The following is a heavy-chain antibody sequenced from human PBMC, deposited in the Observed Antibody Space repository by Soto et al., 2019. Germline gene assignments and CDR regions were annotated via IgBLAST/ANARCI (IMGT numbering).Heavy chain of an antibody. Sequence: PGGSLRLSCAASGFTFDDYAMHWVRQAPGKGLEWVSGISWNSGSIGYADSVKGRFTISRDNAKNSLYLQMNSLRAEDTALYYCAKDRKYCTNGVCRTYAFDIWGQGTMVTVSS. CDR1: GFTFDDYA. CDR3: AKDRKYCTNGVCRTYAFDI. CDR2: ISWNSGSI. D-gene: IGHD2-8*01. J-gene: IGHJ3*02. V-gene: IGHV3-9*01.